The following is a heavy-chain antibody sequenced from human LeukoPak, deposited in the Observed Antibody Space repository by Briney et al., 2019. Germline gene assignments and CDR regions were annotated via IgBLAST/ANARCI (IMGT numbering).Heavy chain of an antibody. CDR1: GYTFTSYG. CDR2: ISAYNGNT. Sequence: ASVKVSCKASGYTFTSYGISWVRQAPGQGLEWMGWISAYNGNTNYAQKLQGRVTMTTDTSTSTAHMELRSLRSDDTAVYYCARDIFRGSYSIDYWGQGTLVTVSS. CDR3: ARDIFRGSYSIDY. D-gene: IGHD1-26*01. J-gene: IGHJ4*02. V-gene: IGHV1-18*01.